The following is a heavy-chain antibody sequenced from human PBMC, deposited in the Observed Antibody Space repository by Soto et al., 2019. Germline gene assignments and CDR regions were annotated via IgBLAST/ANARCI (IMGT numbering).Heavy chain of an antibody. CDR2: IYYSGST. D-gene: IGHD3-10*01. V-gene: IGHV4-59*08. Sequence: SETLSLTCTVSGGSISSGYWSWIRQPPGKGLEWIGDIYYSGSTNYNPSLKSRVTISVDTSKNQFSLKLSSVTAADTAVYYCARHTPYYGSGSYYTPYDYWGQGTLVTVS. J-gene: IGHJ4*02. CDR1: GGSISSGY. CDR3: ARHTPYYGSGSYYTPYDY.